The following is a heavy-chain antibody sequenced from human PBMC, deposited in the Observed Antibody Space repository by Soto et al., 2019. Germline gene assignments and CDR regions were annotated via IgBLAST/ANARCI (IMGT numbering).Heavy chain of an antibody. Sequence: ASVKVSCKASGYTFTSYAMHWVRQAPGQRLEWMGWINAGNGNTKYSQKFQGRVTITRDTSASTAYMELSSLRSEDTAVYYCASLSGSYTDYYYYGMDVWGQGTTVTVSS. CDR3: ASLSGSYTDYYYYGMDV. CDR2: INAGNGNT. CDR1: GYTFTSYA. D-gene: IGHD1-26*01. J-gene: IGHJ6*02. V-gene: IGHV1-3*01.